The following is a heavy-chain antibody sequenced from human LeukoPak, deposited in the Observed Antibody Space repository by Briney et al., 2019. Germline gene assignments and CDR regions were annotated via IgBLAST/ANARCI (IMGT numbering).Heavy chain of an antibody. CDR3: ARGRCSGGSCYFRSEAFDY. CDR2: INQSGGT. D-gene: IGHD2-15*01. V-gene: IGHV4-34*01. Sequence: SETLSLTCAVSGGSFSGYYWSWIRQPPGKGLEWMGEINQSGGTNYNPSLKSRVAISVDTTMNQFSLKLSSVHAADTAVYYCARGRCSGGSCYFRSEAFDYWGQGTLVTVSS. J-gene: IGHJ4*02. CDR1: GGSFSGYY.